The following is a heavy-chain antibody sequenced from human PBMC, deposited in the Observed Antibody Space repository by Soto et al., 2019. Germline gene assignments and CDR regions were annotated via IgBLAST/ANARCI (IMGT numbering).Heavy chain of an antibody. J-gene: IGHJ5*02. V-gene: IGHV3-30-3*01. Sequence: QVQLVESGGGVVQPGRSLRLSCAASGFTFSSYAMHWVRQAPGKGLEWVAVISYDGSNKYYADSVKGRFTISRDNSKNTLYLQMNSLRAEDTAVYYCAREGQYYDYVWGSYRHPHWCDPWGQGTLVTVSS. D-gene: IGHD3-16*02. CDR1: GFTFSSYA. CDR3: AREGQYYDYVWGSYRHPHWCDP. CDR2: ISYDGSNK.